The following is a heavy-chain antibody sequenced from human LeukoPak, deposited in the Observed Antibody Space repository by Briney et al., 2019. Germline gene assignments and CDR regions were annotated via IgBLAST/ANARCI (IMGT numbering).Heavy chain of an antibody. Sequence: PGGSLRLSCAASGFTFSSYAMSWVRQAPGKGLEWVSAISGSGGSTYYADSVKGRFTISRDNSKNTLYQQMNSLRAEDTAVYYCAKLNSLVVVAATNYWGQGTLVTVSS. CDR1: GFTFSSYA. CDR2: ISGSGGST. CDR3: AKLNSLVVVAATNY. J-gene: IGHJ4*02. V-gene: IGHV3-23*01. D-gene: IGHD2-15*01.